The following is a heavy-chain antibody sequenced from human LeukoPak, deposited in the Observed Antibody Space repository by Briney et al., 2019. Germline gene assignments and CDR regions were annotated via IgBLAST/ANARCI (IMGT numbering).Heavy chain of an antibody. J-gene: IGHJ6*03. V-gene: IGHV1-2*02. CDR3: ARGAQVGASYYYYYYMDV. Sequence: GASVKVSCKASGYTLIGYYMHWVRQAPGQGLEWMGWINPNSGDTNYAQKFQGRVTMTRDTSTSTAYMELRSLRSDDTAVYYCARGAQVGASYYYYYYMDVWGKGTTVTVSS. CDR1: GYTLIGYY. CDR2: INPNSGDT. D-gene: IGHD1-26*01.